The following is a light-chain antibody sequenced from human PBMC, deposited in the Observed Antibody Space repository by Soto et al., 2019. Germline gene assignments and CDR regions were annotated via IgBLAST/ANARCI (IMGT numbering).Light chain of an antibody. CDR2: GTS. CDR1: QSVSSNF. CDR3: HQYSSSIT. V-gene: IGKV3-20*01. Sequence: EIVLTQSPGTLSLSPGERATLSGRASQSVSSNFLAWYQLRPGQAPRLLIYGTSSRATGIPDRFSGSGSGTDFTLTISRLEPEDFAVYFCHQYSSSITFGGGTKVEVK. J-gene: IGKJ4*01.